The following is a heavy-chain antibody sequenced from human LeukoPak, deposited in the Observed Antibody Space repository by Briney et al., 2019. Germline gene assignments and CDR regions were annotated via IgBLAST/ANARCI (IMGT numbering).Heavy chain of an antibody. CDR1: GFTFSNYA. V-gene: IGHV3-23*01. D-gene: IGHD3-22*01. CDR3: AKDPYYYDTSGYNGDY. Sequence: GGSLRLSRAASGFTFSNYAMSWVRQAPGKGLEWVSSISGSGGSTYYADSVKGRFTISRDNSKNTLFLQMNSLRAEDTAVYYCAKDPYYYDTSGYNGDYWGQGTPVTVSS. J-gene: IGHJ4*02. CDR2: ISGSGGST.